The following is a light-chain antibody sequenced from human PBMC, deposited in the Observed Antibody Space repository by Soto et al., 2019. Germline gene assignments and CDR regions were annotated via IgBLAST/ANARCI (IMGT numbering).Light chain of an antibody. J-gene: IGKJ2*01. Sequence: EIVMTRSPATLSVSPGERATLSCRASQSVSSNLAWYQQKPGQAPRLLIYGASTRATGIPARFSGSGSGTEFTLTISSLQSEDFAVYYCQQYNNWHYTFGQGTKLEIK. CDR3: QQYNNWHYT. CDR2: GAS. V-gene: IGKV3-15*01. CDR1: QSVSSN.